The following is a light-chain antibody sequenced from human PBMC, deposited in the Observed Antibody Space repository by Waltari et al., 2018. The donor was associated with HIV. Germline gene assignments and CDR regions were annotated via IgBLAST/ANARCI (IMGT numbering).Light chain of an antibody. Sequence: SYVLTQPPSVSVAPGKTARITCGGNNIGSKSVHWSQQKPGQAPVLDIYYDSDRPSGIPERFSGSNSGNTATLTISRVEAGDEVDYYCQVWDSSSDTYVFGTGTKVTVL. CDR2: YDS. J-gene: IGLJ1*01. CDR1: NIGSKS. CDR3: QVWDSSSDTYV. V-gene: IGLV3-21*04.